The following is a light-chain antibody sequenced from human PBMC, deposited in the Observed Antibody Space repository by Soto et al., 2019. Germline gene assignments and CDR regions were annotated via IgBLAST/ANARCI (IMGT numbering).Light chain of an antibody. Sequence: QSVLTQPASVSESPGQSITIYCTGTNSDIGGYNYVSWYQQYPGKAPKVIIYEVTNRPTGVSNRFSGPKSGKAASLTISGLQAEDEADYYCSSYRSVGTIVFGTGTKVTVL. CDR1: NSDIGGYNY. CDR2: EVT. J-gene: IGLJ1*01. V-gene: IGLV2-14*01. CDR3: SSYRSVGTIV.